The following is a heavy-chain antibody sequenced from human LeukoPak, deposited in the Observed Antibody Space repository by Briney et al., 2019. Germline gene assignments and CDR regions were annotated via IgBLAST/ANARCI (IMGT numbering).Heavy chain of an antibody. D-gene: IGHD3-10*01. CDR1: GFTFSDYY. CDR2: ISSSGSTK. CDR3: AKDMDGSGNWFDP. J-gene: IGHJ5*02. Sequence: GGSLRLSCAASGFTFSDYYMSWIRQAPGKGMEWVSYISSSGSTKYYGDSVKGRFTISRDNAKNSLYLQMNSLRAEDTALYYCAKDMDGSGNWFDPWGQGTLVTVSS. V-gene: IGHV3-11*01.